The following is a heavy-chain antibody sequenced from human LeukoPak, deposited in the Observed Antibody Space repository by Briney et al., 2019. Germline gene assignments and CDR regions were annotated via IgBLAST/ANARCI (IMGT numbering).Heavy chain of an antibody. Sequence: GGSLRLSCAASGFTFSSYSINWVRQAPGKGLEWVSSISSSSSYIYYADSVKGRFTIARDNAKNSLYLQMNSLRAEDTAVYYCASELGDYYDCRGYWGQGALWSPS. CDR3: ASELGDYYDCRGY. CDR1: GFTFSSYS. J-gene: IGHJ4*02. CDR2: ISSSSSYI. V-gene: IGHV3-21*01. D-gene: IGHD3-22*01.